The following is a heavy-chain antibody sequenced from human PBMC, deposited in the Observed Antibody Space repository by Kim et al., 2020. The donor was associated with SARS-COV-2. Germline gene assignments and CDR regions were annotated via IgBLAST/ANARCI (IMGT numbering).Heavy chain of an antibody. V-gene: IGHV3-30-3*01. Sequence: GGSLRLSCAASGFTFSGYAMHWVRQAPGKGLEWVAVISYDGSNKYYADSVKGRFTISRDNSKNTLYLQMNSLRAEDTAVYYCARALGYSTLNYYYGMDV. D-gene: IGHD2-8*01. CDR2: ISYDGSNK. CDR3: ARALGYSTLNYYYGMDV. J-gene: IGHJ6*01. CDR1: GFTFSGYA.